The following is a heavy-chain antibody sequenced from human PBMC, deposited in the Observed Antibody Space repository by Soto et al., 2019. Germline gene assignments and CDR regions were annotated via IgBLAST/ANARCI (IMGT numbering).Heavy chain of an antibody. CDR3: AAVQGVDPLRYFDWLLVEDY. CDR2: IVVGSGNT. J-gene: IGHJ4*02. Sequence: SVKVSCKASGFTFTSSAVQWVRQARGQRLEWIGWIVVGSGNTNYAQKFQERVTITRDMSTSTAYMELSSLRSEDTAVYYCAAVQGVDPLRYFDWLLVEDYWGQGTLVTVSS. CDR1: GFTFTSSA. D-gene: IGHD3-9*01. V-gene: IGHV1-58*01.